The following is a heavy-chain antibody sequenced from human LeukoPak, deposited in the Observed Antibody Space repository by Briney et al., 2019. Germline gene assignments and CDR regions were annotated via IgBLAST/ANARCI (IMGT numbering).Heavy chain of an antibody. J-gene: IGHJ4*02. D-gene: IGHD4-23*01. CDR3: ARAGDGGNPY. V-gene: IGHV1-2*02. Sequence: AASVKVSCKASGGTFSSDAISWVRQAPGQGLEWMGWINPNRGVTNYAQKFQGRVTMTRDTSISTAYMELSRLKSDDTAVYYCARAGDGGNPYWGQGTLVTVSS. CDR2: INPNRGVT. CDR1: GGTFSSDA.